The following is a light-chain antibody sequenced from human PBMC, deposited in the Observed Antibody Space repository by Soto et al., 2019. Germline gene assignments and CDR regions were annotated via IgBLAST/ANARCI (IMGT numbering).Light chain of an antibody. V-gene: IGLV1-40*01. CDR3: QSYDSSLSGVV. CDR2: GNF. CDR1: SSSIGAGYD. J-gene: IGLJ2*01. Sequence: QSVLTQPPSVSGAPGQRVTISCAGGSSSIGAGYDVHWYQQLPGTAPKLLIYGNFNRPSGVPDRFSGSKSDTSASLAITGLQAGDEADYYCQSYDSSLSGVVFGGGTKLTVL.